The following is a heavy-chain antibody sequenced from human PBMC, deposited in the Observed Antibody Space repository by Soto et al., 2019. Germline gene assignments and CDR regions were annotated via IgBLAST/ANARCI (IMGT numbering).Heavy chain of an antibody. J-gene: IGHJ6*03. CDR2: MNPNSGNT. D-gene: IGHD3-3*01. V-gene: IGHV1-8*01. CDR1: GYTFTSYD. Sequence: SVKVSCNASGYTFTSYDINWVRQATGQVLEWMGWMNPNSGNTGYAQKFQGRVTMTRNTSISTAYMELSSLRSEDTAVYDCASKYDDVWRGYSPADVWGTGTKVTVSS. CDR3: ASKYDDVWRGYSPADV.